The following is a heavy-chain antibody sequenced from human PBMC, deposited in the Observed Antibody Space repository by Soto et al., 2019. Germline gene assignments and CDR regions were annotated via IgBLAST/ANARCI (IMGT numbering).Heavy chain of an antibody. D-gene: IGHD3-22*01. J-gene: IGHJ6*02. CDR2: IHTTGST. CDR3: AREGGYFDSSGSGVYHYHGVDV. V-gene: IGHV4-4*07. Sequence: SETLSLTCTVSGGSISTYFWSWIRQPAGGGLEWIGRIHTTGSTNYNPSLKSRVTMSLDTSRNQFSLKLSSVTAADTAVYYCAREGGYFDSSGSGVYHYHGVDVWGQGTTVT. CDR1: GGSISTYF.